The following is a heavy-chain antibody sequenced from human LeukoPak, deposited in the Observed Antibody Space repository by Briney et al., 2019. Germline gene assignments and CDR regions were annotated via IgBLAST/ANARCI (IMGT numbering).Heavy chain of an antibody. CDR1: GYTFTGYY. CDR3: ARAGDSSGYYYFPLDDY. V-gene: IGHV1-2*02. CDR2: INPNSGGT. D-gene: IGHD3-22*01. J-gene: IGHJ4*02. Sequence: ASVKVSCKASGYTFTGYYMHWVRQAPGQGLEWMGWINPNSGGTNYAQKFQGRVTMTRDTSISTAYMELSRLRSDDTAVYYCARAGDSSGYYYFPLDDYWGQGTLVTVSS.